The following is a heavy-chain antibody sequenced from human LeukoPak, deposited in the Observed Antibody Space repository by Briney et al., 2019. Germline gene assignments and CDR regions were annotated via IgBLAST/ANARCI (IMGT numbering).Heavy chain of an antibody. V-gene: IGHV4-30-4*08. CDR2: NSYNWST. J-gene: IGHJ5*02. D-gene: IGHD3-10*01. CDR3: ARDVDYYGSGSYYKRWFDP. CDR1: GGSISSGDYY. Sequence: SETLSLTCTVSGGSISSGDYYWSWIRQPPGKGLEWLGYNSYNWSTYCNSSLKSGFTISLDTSKNQFSLKLSSVTAADTAVYYCARDVDYYGSGSYYKRWFDPWGQGTLVTVSS.